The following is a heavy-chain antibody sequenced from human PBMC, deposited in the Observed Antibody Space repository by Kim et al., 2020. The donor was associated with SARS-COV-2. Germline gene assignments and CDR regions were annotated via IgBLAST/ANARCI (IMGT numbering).Heavy chain of an antibody. Sequence: GGSLRLSCAASGFTFSSNVMHWVCQAPGKGLEWVALISYEGSTQKYTDSVKGRFTVSRDNSKNTLFLQMNSLRPEDTAVYYCARNLVGDTDLGPWGQGTLVTVSS. J-gene: IGHJ5*02. CDR2: ISYEGSTQ. CDR1: GFTFSSNV. V-gene: IGHV3-30*03. D-gene: IGHD1-26*01. CDR3: ARNLVGDTDLGP.